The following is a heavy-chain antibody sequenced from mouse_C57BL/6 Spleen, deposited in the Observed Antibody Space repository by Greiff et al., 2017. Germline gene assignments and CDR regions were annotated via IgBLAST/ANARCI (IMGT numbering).Heavy chain of an antibody. V-gene: IGHV1-61*01. D-gene: IGHD1-1*01. CDR2: IYPSDSET. Sequence: VQLQQSGAELVRPGSSVKLSCKASGYTFTSYWMDWVKQRPGQGLEWIGNIYPSDSETHYNQKFKDKATLTVDKSSSTAYMQLSSLTSEDSAVYYCARSEITTGFDYWGQGTTLTVSS. CDR3: ARSEITTGFDY. J-gene: IGHJ2*01. CDR1: GYTFTSYW.